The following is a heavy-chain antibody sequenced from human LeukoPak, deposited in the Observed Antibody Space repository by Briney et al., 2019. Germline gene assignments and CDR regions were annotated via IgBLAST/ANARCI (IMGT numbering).Heavy chain of an antibody. CDR3: ARHSSSWYGLGAFDI. V-gene: IGHV4-59*01. CDR2: IYYSGST. Sequence: SETLSLTCTVSGGSISSYYWSWIRQPPGKGLEWIGYIYYSGSTNYNPSLKSRVTISVDTSKNQFSLKLSSVTAADTAVYYCARHSSSWYGLGAFDIWGQGTMVTVSS. CDR1: GGSISSYY. D-gene: IGHD6-13*01. J-gene: IGHJ3*02.